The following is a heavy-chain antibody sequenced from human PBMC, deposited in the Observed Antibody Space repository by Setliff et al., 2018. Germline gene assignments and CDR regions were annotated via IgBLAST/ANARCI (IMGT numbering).Heavy chain of an antibody. D-gene: IGHD6-13*01. V-gene: IGHV1-2*02. CDR3: ARGGVAAAGRKGVFEY. CDR1: GYIFAGYY. CDR2: INNYSFKT. J-gene: IGHJ4*02. Sequence: ASVKVSCKASGYIFAGYYMHWVRQAPGQGLEWMGWINNYSFKTNYPQKFLGRVTVTTDTSTSTIYLELNSLTSDDTAVYYCARGGVAAAGRKGVFEYWGQGTLVTVSS.